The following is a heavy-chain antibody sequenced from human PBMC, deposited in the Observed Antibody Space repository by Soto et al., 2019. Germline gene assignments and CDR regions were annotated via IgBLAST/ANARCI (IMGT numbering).Heavy chain of an antibody. J-gene: IGHJ3*02. CDR1: GFTFSSYA. V-gene: IGHV3-23*01. CDR3: AKDRQGAFDI. D-gene: IGHD6-6*01. Sequence: GGSLRLSCAASGFTFSSYAMSWVRQAPGKGLEWVSAISGSGGSTYNADSVKGRFTISRDNSKNTLYLQMNSLRAEDTAVNYCAKDRQGAFDIWGQGTMVTVSS. CDR2: ISGSGGST.